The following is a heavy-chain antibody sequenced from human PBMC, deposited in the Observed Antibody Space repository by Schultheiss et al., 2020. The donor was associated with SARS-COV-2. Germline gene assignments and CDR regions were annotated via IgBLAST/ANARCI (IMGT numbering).Heavy chain of an antibody. CDR2: ISYDGSNK. D-gene: IGHD4-17*01. Sequence: GGSLRLSCAASGFTFSSYAMHWVRQAPGKGLEWVAVISYDGSNKYYADSVKGRFTISRDNSKNTLYLQMNSLRAEDTAVYYCARGFPMTTASSRFDPWGQGTLVTVSS. CDR3: ARGFPMTTASSRFDP. V-gene: IGHV3-30-3*01. J-gene: IGHJ5*02. CDR1: GFTFSSYA.